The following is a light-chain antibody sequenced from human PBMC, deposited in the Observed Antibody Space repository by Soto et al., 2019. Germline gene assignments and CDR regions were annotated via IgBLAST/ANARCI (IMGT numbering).Light chain of an antibody. CDR1: QGISSA. CDR2: DAS. CDR3: HQFNSYPVT. J-gene: IGKJ3*01. V-gene: IGKV1-13*02. Sequence: AIQLTQSPSPLSASVGDRVTITCRASQGISSALAWYQQKPGKAPKLLIYDASSLESGVPSRCSGSGSGTDFTLTISSLQPEDFATYYCHQFNSYPVTFGPGTKVDI.